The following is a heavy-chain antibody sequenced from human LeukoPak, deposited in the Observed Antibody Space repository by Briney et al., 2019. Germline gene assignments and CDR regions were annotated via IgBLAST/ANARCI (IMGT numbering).Heavy chain of an antibody. Sequence: PGGSLRLSCAASGFTFSSYSMSWVRQAPGKGLEWVSSISGSGGRIDYADSVKGRFTISRDNSKNTLSLQMNSLTAEDTAVYYCAKNPRLEGWIYFDFWGQGILVTVSS. V-gene: IGHV3-23*01. CDR3: AKNPRLEGWIYFDF. D-gene: IGHD1-1*01. J-gene: IGHJ4*02. CDR1: GFTFSSYS. CDR2: ISGSGGRI.